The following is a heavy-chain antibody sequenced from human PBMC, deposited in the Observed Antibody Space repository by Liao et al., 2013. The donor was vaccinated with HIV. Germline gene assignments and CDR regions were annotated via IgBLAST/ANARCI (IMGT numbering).Heavy chain of an antibody. J-gene: IGHJ4*02. V-gene: IGHV4-59*01. CDR3: ARTRGGNNPGMDY. D-gene: IGHD1/OR15-1a*01. CDR2: IYYSGST. CDR1: GGSISTYY. Sequence: QVQLQESGPGLVKPSETLSLTCTVSGGSISTYYWSWVRQPPGRGLEWIGYIYYSGSTNYNPSLKSRVTISVDTSKNQFSLKLSSVTAADTAVYYCARTRGGNNPGMDYWGQGTLVTVSS.